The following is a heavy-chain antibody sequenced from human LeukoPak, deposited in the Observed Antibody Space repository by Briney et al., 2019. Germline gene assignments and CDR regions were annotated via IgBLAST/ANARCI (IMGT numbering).Heavy chain of an antibody. CDR3: AKTQHGSYSDGMDV. V-gene: IGHV3-33*06. CDR1: GFTFSSYA. J-gene: IGHJ6*02. CDR2: IWYDGSNK. D-gene: IGHD1-26*01. Sequence: SGGSLRLSCAASGFTFSSYAMHWVRQAPGKGLEWVAVIWYDGSNKYYADSVKGRFTISRDNSKNTLYLQMNSLRAEDTAVYYCAKTQHGSYSDGMDVWGQGTTVTVSS.